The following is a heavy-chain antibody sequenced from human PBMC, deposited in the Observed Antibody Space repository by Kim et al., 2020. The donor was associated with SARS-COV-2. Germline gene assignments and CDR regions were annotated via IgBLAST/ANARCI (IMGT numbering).Heavy chain of an antibody. D-gene: IGHD5-18*01. V-gene: IGHV4-39*02. CDR2: IYYSGST. CDR3: AIESTTMDRYYYYGMDV. CDR1: GGSISSSFYY. Sequence: SETLSLTCTVSGGSISSSFYYWGWLRQPPGKGLEWIGNIYYSGSTYYNPSLKSRVTISVDTTKNQFSLKLSSVTAAATAVYYCAIESTTMDRYYYYGMDVWGRGTPVTVSS. J-gene: IGHJ6*02.